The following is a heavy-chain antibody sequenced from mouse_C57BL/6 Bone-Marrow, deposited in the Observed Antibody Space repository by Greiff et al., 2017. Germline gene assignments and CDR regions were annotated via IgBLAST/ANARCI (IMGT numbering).Heavy chain of an antibody. D-gene: IGHD2-12*01. CDR3: ARGGSSTTG. J-gene: IGHJ2*01. CDR1: GYTFTSYW. CDR2: IDPSDSYT. V-gene: IGHV1-59*01. Sequence: VQLQQPGAELVRPGTSVKLSCKASGYTFTSYWMHWVKQRPGQGLEWIGVIDPSDSYTNYNQKFKGKATLTVDTSSSTAYMQLSSLTSEDSAVYYCARGGSSTTGWGQGTTLTVSS.